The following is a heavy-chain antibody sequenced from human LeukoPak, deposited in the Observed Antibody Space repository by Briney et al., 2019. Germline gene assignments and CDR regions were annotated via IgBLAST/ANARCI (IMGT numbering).Heavy chain of an antibody. J-gene: IGHJ6*02. CDR2: IHLSGNT. V-gene: IGHV4-59*01. Sequence: SETPSLTCTVSGGAISSSYWSWIRQPPGKRLEWIGYIHLSGNTNYNPSLKSRVTISLDTSKNQFSLKMSSVTAADTAVYYCAQTTRSPGMDVWGQGTTVNVSS. CDR1: GGAISSSY. D-gene: IGHD4-17*01. CDR3: AQTTRSPGMDV.